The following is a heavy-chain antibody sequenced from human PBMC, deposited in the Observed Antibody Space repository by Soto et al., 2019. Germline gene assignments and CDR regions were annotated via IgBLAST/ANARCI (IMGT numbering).Heavy chain of an antibody. CDR2: IYSGGAT. D-gene: IGHD3-16*01. CDR1: GFIVSNNY. Sequence: EVQLVETGGGLIQPGGSLRLSCEVSGFIVSNNYITWIRQAPGKGLEWVSIIYSGGATYYADSVKGRFTISRDNSKNTVYLQMNNLRAEDTAVYYCARGTGGSRRFDPWSQGTLVTVSS. CDR3: ARGTGGSRRFDP. J-gene: IGHJ5*02. V-gene: IGHV3-53*02.